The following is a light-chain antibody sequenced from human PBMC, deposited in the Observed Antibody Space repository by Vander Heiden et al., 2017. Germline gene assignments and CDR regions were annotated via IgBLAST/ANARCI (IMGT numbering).Light chain of an antibody. CDR3: QHDYDYPIT. J-gene: IGKJ5*01. Sequence: DIQMTQSPSSLSASVGDRVTITCRASQSISTTVAWYQQKPGKAPKSLVYGAFSLQSGVPSRFSGSGSGTDFTLTISSLQPEDSATYYCQHDYDYPITFGQGTRVEIK. CDR2: GAF. CDR1: QSISTT. V-gene: IGKV1D-16*01.